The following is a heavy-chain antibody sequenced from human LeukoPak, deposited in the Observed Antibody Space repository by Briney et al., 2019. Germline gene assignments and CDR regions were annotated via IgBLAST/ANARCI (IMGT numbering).Heavy chain of an antibody. D-gene: IGHD4-17*01. CDR2: MNPYSGDR. Sequence: ASLKDSRKTSRYTSTSYHINLGRQATGQGLEWTGWMNPYSGDRGYAQKFQGRVSITSDTSISTTYMELSSLISEDAAVYFCARTTSLTASAYDYWGQGTLVTVSS. J-gene: IGHJ4*02. CDR1: RYTSTSYH. CDR3: ARTTSLTASAYDY. V-gene: IGHV1-8*03.